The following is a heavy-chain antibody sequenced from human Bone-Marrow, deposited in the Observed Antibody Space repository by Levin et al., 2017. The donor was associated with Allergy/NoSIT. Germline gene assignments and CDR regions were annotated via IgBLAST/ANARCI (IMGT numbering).Heavy chain of an antibody. Sequence: SETLSLTCAVSGDSVSSGGNSWTWIRQPPGQGLEWIGYIYHSGTTYYNPSLTGRVTISVDRSKNQFSLNLTSVTAADTAVYYCARGVEVPGYYFYYGMDVWGQGTTVTVSS. CDR1: GDSVSSGGNS. J-gene: IGHJ6*02. CDR3: ARGVEVPGYYFYYGMDV. CDR2: IYHSGTT. V-gene: IGHV4-30-2*01. D-gene: IGHD3-3*01.